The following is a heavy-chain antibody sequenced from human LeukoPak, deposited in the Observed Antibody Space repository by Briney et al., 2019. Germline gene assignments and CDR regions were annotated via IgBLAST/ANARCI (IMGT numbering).Heavy chain of an antibody. V-gene: IGHV4-59*01. CDR2: IYYSGST. J-gene: IGHJ6*03. CDR1: GGSISSYY. CDR3: ARSGYYYDSSGYVGSYYYYYMDV. D-gene: IGHD3-22*01. Sequence: SETLSLTCTVSGGSISSYYWSWIRQPPGKGLEWIGYIYYSGSTNYNPSLKSRVTISVDTSKNQFSLKLSSVTAADTAVYYCARSGYYYDSSGYVGSYYYYYMDVWGQGTLVTVSS.